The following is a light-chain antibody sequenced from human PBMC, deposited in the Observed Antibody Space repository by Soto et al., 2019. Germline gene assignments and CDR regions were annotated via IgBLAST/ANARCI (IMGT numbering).Light chain of an antibody. J-gene: IGKJ5*01. CDR3: QQSYSTPPIT. CDR2: AAS. CDR1: QSISSY. Sequence: DIQMTQSPSSLSASVGDRVTITCRASQSISSYLNWYQQKPGQAPKHLIYAASSLQSGVPSRFSGSGSGTDFTLTISSLQPEDFATYDCQQSYSTPPITFGQGTRLEIK. V-gene: IGKV1-39*01.